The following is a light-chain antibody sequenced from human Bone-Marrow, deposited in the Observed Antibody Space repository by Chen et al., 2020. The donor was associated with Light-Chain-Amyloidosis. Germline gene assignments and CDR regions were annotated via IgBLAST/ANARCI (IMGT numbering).Light chain of an antibody. J-gene: IGKJ2*01. Sequence: DIQMTQSPSSPSAPIGDRVTITCRASLGITNSLAWYQQKPGTAPKLLLYGASRLESGVPSRFSGSGSGTDYTLTISSLQPEDFATYFCQQFYTTPYTFGQGTKLDIK. CDR2: GAS. CDR1: LGITNS. CDR3: QQFYTTPYT. V-gene: IGKV1-NL1*01.